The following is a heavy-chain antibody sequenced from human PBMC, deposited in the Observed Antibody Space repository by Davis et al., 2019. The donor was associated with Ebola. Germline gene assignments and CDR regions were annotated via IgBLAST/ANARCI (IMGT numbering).Heavy chain of an antibody. Sequence: AASVKVSCKASGGTFSTYVISWVRQAPGQGLEWVGGIIPIFDKANYAQKFQGRVTITADESTSTAYMELISLRSEDTAVYYCARDTGNNMPFDCWGQGTLVTASS. J-gene: IGHJ4*02. V-gene: IGHV1-69*13. CDR1: GGTFSTYV. CDR3: ARDTGNNMPFDC. D-gene: IGHD2-2*01. CDR2: IIPIFDKA.